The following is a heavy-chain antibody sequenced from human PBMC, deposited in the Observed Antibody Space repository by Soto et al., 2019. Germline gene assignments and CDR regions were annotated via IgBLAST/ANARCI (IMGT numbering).Heavy chain of an antibody. CDR1: GFTFSSYA. J-gene: IGHJ6*03. V-gene: IGHV3-23*01. D-gene: IGHD2-15*01. Sequence: GGSLRLSCAASGFTFSSYAMSWVRQAPGKGLEWVSAISGSGGSTYYADSVKGRFTISRDNSKNTLYLQMNSLRAEDTAVYYCAKGEDAGVDYYYYYYMDVWGKGTTVTVSS. CDR2: ISGSGGST. CDR3: AKGEDAGVDYYYYYYMDV.